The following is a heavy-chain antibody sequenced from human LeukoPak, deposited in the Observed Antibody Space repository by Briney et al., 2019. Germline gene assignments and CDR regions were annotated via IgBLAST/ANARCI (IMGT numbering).Heavy chain of an antibody. CDR1: GFTFSSYS. CDR3: AGGTRDSGLK. D-gene: IGHD6-19*01. J-gene: IGHJ4*02. CDR2: ISSSTSTT. V-gene: IGHV3-48*04. Sequence: GGSLRLSCAASGFTFSSYSMNWVRQAPGKGLEWVSFISSSTSTTYYADSVKGRFTISRDNAKSSLYLQMNSLRAEDTAVYYCAGGTRDSGLKWGPGTSVTVSS.